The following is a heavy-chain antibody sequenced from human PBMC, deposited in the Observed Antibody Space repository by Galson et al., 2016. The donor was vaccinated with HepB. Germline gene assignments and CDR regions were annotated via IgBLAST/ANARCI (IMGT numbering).Heavy chain of an antibody. CDR3: AARYGDYDHWFDY. J-gene: IGHJ4*02. CDR1: GASINSYS. CDR2: IYYTGST. V-gene: IGHV4-59*01. Sequence: SETLSLTCTISGASINSYSWSWVRQPPGKRLEWIGYIYYTGSTRYNPSLKSRVTITTDASKNHFSLKLNSVTAADTAVYYCAARYGDYDHWFDYWGQGTLVTVSS. D-gene: IGHD4-17*01.